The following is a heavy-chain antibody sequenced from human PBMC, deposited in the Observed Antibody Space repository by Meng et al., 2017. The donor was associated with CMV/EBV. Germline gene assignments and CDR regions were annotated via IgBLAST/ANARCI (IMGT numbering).Heavy chain of an antibody. D-gene: IGHD3-10*01. CDR1: GYTFTSYG. CDR3: ARDRTMVRGVTGY. Sequence: QVQIVPPGDGVKKHGASAKVSCTASGYTFTSYGISWVRQAPGQGLEWMGWISAYNGNTNYAQKLQGRVTMTTDTSTSTAYMELRSLRSDDTAVYYCARDRTMVRGVTGYWGQGTLVTVSS. V-gene: IGHV1-18*01. CDR2: ISAYNGNT. J-gene: IGHJ4*02.